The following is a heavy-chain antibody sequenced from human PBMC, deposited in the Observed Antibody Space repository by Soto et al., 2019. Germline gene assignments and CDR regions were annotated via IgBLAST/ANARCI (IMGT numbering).Heavy chain of an antibody. J-gene: IGHJ4*02. CDR3: ASSQKGYNWNYFDH. Sequence: PSETLSLTCAVSGGCISGRYYYWGWLRQSPGRGPEWIGSVFYTGFTSYNPSLESRVSVSVDTSKNQFSLKVSAVTAADTAVYYCASSQKGYNWNYFDHWGQGALVTVSS. D-gene: IGHD1-20*01. V-gene: IGHV4-39*01. CDR1: GGCISGRYYY. CDR2: VFYTGFT.